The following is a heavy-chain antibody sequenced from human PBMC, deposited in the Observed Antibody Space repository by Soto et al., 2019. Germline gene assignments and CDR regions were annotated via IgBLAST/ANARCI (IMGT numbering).Heavy chain of an antibody. CDR1: GFTFSIYA. Sequence: QLLESGGGLVKPGGSLRVSCVASGFTFSIYAMSWVRQAPGKGLEWVSSISGSGGSTYYADSVKGRFTISRDNSKNTLYLQMTTLRSEDTAVYCCAKDPSTVSYWDLWGQGTLVTVSS. V-gene: IGHV3-23*01. CDR3: AKDPSTVSYWDL. CDR2: ISGSGGST. J-gene: IGHJ5*02. D-gene: IGHD1-26*01.